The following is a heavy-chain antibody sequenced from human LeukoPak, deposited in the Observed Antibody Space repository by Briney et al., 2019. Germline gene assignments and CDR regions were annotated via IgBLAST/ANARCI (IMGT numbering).Heavy chain of an antibody. V-gene: IGHV3-33*01. D-gene: IGHD6-19*01. Sequence: PGGSLRLSCAASGFTFSNYGMHWVRQAPGKGLEWVAVIWYDGSNKYYADSVKGRFTISRDNSKNTLYLQMNSPRAEDTAVYYCARGQNRDSSGWNEIFDYWGQGTLVTVSS. CDR3: ARGQNRDSSGWNEIFDY. CDR2: IWYDGSNK. J-gene: IGHJ4*02. CDR1: GFTFSNYG.